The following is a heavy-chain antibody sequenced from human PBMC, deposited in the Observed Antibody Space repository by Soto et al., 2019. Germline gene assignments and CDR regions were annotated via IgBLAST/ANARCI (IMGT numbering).Heavy chain of an antibody. CDR2: IYYSGST. Sequence: PSETLSLTCTVSGGSISSGGYYWRWIRQHPGKGLEWIGYIYYSGSTYYNPSLKSRVTISVDTSKNQFSLKLSSVTAADTAVYYCARVPPSITGTNWFDPWGQGTLVTV. V-gene: IGHV4-31*03. D-gene: IGHD1-20*01. CDR3: ARVPPSITGTNWFDP. CDR1: GGSISSGGYY. J-gene: IGHJ5*02.